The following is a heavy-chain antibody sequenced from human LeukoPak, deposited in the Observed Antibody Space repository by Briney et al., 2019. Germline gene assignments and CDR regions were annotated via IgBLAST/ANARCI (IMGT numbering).Heavy chain of an antibody. V-gene: IGHV3-33*01. CDR1: GFSFSSYG. J-gene: IGHJ6*02. CDR3: ARVYSNSPEYGMDV. Sequence: GGSLRLSCAASGFSFSSYGMHWVRQAAGEGLEWVAVIWYDGTNKYYADSVKGRFTISRDNSKNTLYLQMNSLRAKDTAVYYCARVYSNSPEYGMDVWGQGTTVTVSS. CDR2: IWYDGTNK. D-gene: IGHD2/OR15-2a*01.